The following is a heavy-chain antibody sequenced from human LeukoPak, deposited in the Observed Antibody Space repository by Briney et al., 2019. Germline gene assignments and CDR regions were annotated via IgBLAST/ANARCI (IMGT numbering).Heavy chain of an antibody. CDR3: AKNFPVVPAPDY. D-gene: IGHD2-2*01. CDR2: VNGSGDTT. J-gene: IGHJ4*02. Sequence: GGSLRLSCAASGFTFSSYAMSWVRQAPGKGLEWVSSVNGSGDTTYYADSVKGRFTISRDNSKNTLYLQMNSLRAEDTAVYYCAKNFPVVPAPDYWGQGTLVTVSS. CDR1: GFTFSSYA. V-gene: IGHV3-23*01.